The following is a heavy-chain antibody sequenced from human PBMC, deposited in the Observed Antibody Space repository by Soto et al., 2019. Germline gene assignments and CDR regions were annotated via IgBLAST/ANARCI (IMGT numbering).Heavy chain of an antibody. J-gene: IGHJ4*02. Sequence: QPGGSLRLSCAASGFTFNSYGMHWVRQAPGKGLEWVVVISFDGRNTYYADSVKGRFTISRDNSKNTLYLQMNSLRAEDTAFYYCASEIIVARPASYSGFWGTGTVLTVSS. V-gene: IGHV3-30*03. CDR3: ASEIIVARPASYSGF. CDR2: ISFDGRNT. D-gene: IGHD1-26*01. CDR1: GFTFNSYG.